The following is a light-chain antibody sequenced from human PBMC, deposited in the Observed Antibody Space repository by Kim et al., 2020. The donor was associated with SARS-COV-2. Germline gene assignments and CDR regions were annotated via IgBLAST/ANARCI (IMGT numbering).Light chain of an antibody. J-gene: IGKJ4*01. Sequence: DIQMTQSPSSVSASVGDRVTITCRASQDITTLLVWYQQKPGKAPNLLIYTASTLERGVPSRFSGSGSGTEFTLTLSSLQPEDIATYYCQQSITFPLTFGGGTKVDIK. CDR2: TAS. V-gene: IGKV1-12*01. CDR3: QQSITFPLT. CDR1: QDITTL.